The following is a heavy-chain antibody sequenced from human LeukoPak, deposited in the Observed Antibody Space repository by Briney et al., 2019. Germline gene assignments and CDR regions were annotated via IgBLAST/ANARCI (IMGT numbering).Heavy chain of an antibody. CDR1: GFTVSSSY. CDR3: ARDLEAANTYYFDY. CDR2: ISSAGTA. J-gene: IGHJ4*02. D-gene: IGHD6-13*01. Sequence: GGSLRLSCAASGFTVSSSYMSWVRQAPGKGLEWVSIISSAGTAYYADSVKGRFTISRDNSKNTVYLQVNSLRDEDTAVYYCARDLEAANTYYFDYWGQGTMVTVSS. V-gene: IGHV3-66*01.